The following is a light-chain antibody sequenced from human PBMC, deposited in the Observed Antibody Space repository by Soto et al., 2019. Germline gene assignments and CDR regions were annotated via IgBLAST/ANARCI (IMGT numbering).Light chain of an antibody. Sequence: ESVLTQSPATLSLSPGESATLSCRASQSVSNYLAWYQQKPGQAPRLLIYDASNRASGIPARFSGSGSGTDFTLTISSLEPEDFAVYYCQHRSTFGPGTKVDIK. V-gene: IGKV3-11*01. CDR3: QHRST. J-gene: IGKJ3*01. CDR2: DAS. CDR1: QSVSNY.